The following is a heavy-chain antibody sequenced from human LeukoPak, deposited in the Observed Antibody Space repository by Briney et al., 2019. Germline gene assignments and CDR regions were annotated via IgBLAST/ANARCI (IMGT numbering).Heavy chain of an antibody. CDR3: ARDGYSDSSGYDYPPSV. J-gene: IGHJ4*02. CDR1: AGSISSYY. D-gene: IGHD3-22*01. Sequence: SETLSLTCTVSAGSISSYYWSWIRQPPGKGLEWIGYMSYSGTSSYNPSLRSRITISVDASKKQFSLKLSSVTAADTAVYYCARDGYSDSSGYDYPPSVWGQGTLVTVSS. CDR2: MSYSGTS. V-gene: IGHV4-59*01.